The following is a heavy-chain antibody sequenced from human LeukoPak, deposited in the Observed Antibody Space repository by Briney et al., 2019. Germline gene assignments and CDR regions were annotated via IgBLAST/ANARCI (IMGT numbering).Heavy chain of an antibody. CDR3: AREARYSGSPYFDY. J-gene: IGHJ4*02. CDR1: GGTFSSYA. Sequence: SVKVSCKASGGTFSSYAISWVRQAPGQGLEWMGRIIPILGIANYAQKFQGRVTITADKSTSTAYMELSSLRSEDTAVYYCAREARYSGSPYFDYWGQGTLVTVSS. CDR2: IIPILGIA. V-gene: IGHV1-69*04. D-gene: IGHD1-26*01.